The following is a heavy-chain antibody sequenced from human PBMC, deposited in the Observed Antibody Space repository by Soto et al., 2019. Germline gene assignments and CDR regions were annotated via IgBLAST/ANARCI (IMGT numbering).Heavy chain of an antibody. J-gene: IGHJ5*02. D-gene: IGHD4-17*01. CDR1: GGSISSSSYY. Sequence: QLQLQESGPGLVKPSETLSLTCTVSGGSISSSSYYWGWIRQPPGKGLEWIGSIYYSGSTYYNPSLKSRVPISVDTSKNQFSLKLSSVTAADTAVYYCARLLIGDYSVNWFDPWGQGTLVTVSS. CDR3: ARLLIGDYSVNWFDP. V-gene: IGHV4-39*01. CDR2: IYYSGST.